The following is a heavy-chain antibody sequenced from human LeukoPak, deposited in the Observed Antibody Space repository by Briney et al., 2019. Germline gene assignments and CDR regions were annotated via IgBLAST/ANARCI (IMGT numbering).Heavy chain of an antibody. Sequence: QPGGTLRLSCAASGFTFSSYGMSWVRQAPGKGLEWVSGISTSGLSTYYADSVKGRFTISRDSSKNTLYLQMNSLRAEDTAVYYCAKYARSFCTGGSCYWDYWGQGTLVTVSS. CDR1: GFTFSSYG. CDR3: AKYARSFCTGGSCYWDY. D-gene: IGHD2-15*01. CDR2: ISTSGLST. V-gene: IGHV3-23*01. J-gene: IGHJ4*02.